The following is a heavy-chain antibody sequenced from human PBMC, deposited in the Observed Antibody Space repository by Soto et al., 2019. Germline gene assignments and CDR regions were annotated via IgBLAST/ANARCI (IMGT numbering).Heavy chain of an antibody. J-gene: IGHJ1*01. CDR3: AHTVGLVVVTSEDEYFQH. D-gene: IGHD2-15*01. Sequence: QITLKESGPTLVKPTQTLTLTCTFSGFSLSTSGVGVGWIRQPPGKALEWLAVISWDDDTGYSPSLKNRLTITKDTSKNQVVLTMTNMDPVDTATYYCAHTVGLVVVTSEDEYFQHWGQGTQVTVSS. V-gene: IGHV2-5*02. CDR2: ISWDDDT. CDR1: GFSLSTSGVG.